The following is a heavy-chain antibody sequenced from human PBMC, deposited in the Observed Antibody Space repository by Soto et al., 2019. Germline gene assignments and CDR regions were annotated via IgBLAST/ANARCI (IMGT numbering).Heavy chain of an antibody. CDR3: ARGEVQLERRSFGMDV. D-gene: IGHD1-1*01. Sequence: SVKVCCKASGCTLSSYASRRVRPDNGQGLEWVGGIIPIFGTANYAQKFQGRVTITADESTSTAYMELRSLRSDDTAVYYCARGEVQLERRSFGMDVWGQGTTVTAP. CDR2: IIPIFGTA. V-gene: IGHV1-69*01. CDR1: GCTLSSYA. J-gene: IGHJ6*02.